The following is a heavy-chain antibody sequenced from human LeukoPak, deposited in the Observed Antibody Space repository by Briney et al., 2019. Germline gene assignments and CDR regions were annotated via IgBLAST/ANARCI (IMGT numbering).Heavy chain of an antibody. J-gene: IGHJ4*02. CDR1: GGSISSYY. V-gene: IGHV4-39*07. CDR2: IYYSGST. Sequence: SETLSLTCTVSGGSISSYYWGWIRQPPGKGLEWIGSIYYSGSTYYNPSLKSRVTISVDTSKNQFSLKLSSVTAADTAVYYCATLPYYYDSSGAKGRDYWGQGTLVTVSS. D-gene: IGHD3-22*01. CDR3: ATLPYYYDSSGAKGRDY.